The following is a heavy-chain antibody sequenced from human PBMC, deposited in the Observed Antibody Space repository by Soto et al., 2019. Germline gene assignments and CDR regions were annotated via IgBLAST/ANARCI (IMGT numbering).Heavy chain of an antibody. CDR3: AREPATAKPEGVDF. J-gene: IGHJ4*02. CDR2: INPNSGGT. D-gene: IGHD1-1*01. V-gene: IGHV1-2*02. CDR1: GYTFTAYY. Sequence: VKVSCKASGYTFTAYYIHWVRQAPGQGLEWMGWINPNSGGTKYAPKFQGGVTMTWDTSITTAYMELSRLRSGDTAVYYCAREPATAKPEGVDFWGQGTLVTVSS.